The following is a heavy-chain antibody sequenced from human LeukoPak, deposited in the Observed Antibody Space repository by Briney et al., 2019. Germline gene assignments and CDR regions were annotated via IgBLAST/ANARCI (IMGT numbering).Heavy chain of an antibody. CDR3: ARRRGGFDY. Sequence: AGGSLKISCKGSEYSFTSYWISWVRQMPGKGLEWMGRIDPSDSYTNYSPSFQGHVSISADKSTNTAYLQWSSLKASDTAMYYCARRRGGFDYWGQGTLVTVSS. J-gene: IGHJ4*02. CDR1: EYSFTSYW. CDR2: IDPSDSYT. V-gene: IGHV5-10-1*01. D-gene: IGHD3-16*01.